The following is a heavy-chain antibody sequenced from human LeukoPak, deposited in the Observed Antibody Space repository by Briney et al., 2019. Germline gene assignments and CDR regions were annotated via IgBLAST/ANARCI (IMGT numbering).Heavy chain of an antibody. CDR1: GGSISSSSYY. V-gene: IGHV4-39*07. J-gene: IGHJ5*02. Sequence: PSETLSLTCTVSGGSISSSSYYWGWIRQPPGKGLERIGSIYYSGSTYYNPSLKSRVTISVDTSKNQFSLKLSSVTAADTAVYYCARVIVVVPAAIFGRGWFDPWGQGTLVTVSS. CDR2: IYYSGST. CDR3: ARVIVVVPAAIFGRGWFDP. D-gene: IGHD2-2*01.